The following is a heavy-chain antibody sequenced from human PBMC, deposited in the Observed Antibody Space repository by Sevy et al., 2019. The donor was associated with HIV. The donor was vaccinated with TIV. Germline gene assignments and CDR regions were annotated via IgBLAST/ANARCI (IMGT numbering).Heavy chain of an antibody. CDR2: IIPIFGRT. Sequence: ASVKVSCKASGGTFSNSAINWVRQAPGQGLEWMGGIIPIFGRTHYAQKFQGRVSITADESTITAFMELSSLRSEDTAMYYCARAPLPSSVSGGAFDIWGQGTVVTVSS. V-gene: IGHV1-69*13. CDR1: GGTFSNSA. CDR3: ARAPLPSSVSGGAFDI. J-gene: IGHJ3*02. D-gene: IGHD3-22*01.